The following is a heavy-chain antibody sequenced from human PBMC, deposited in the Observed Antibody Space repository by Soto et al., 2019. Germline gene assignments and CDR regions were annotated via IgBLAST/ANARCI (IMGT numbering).Heavy chain of an antibody. D-gene: IGHD6-13*01. CDR2: IGNSGGYT. V-gene: IGHV3-23*01. CDR1: GFTFNGYA. J-gene: IGHJ4*02. CDR3: AKIHSSSPDY. Sequence: SLRLSCAASGFTFNGYAMTWVRQAPGKGLEWVSVIGNSGGYTHYADSVKGRFTISRDNSKNTLYLQMNSLITEDTAKYYCAKIHSSSPDYWGQGTLVTVSS.